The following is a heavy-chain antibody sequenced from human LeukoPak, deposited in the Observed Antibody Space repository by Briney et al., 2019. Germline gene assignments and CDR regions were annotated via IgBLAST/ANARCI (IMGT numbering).Heavy chain of an antibody. CDR3: AGAGYSGNYYYYFDF. Sequence: AASVKVSCKASGYTFTGYYMHWVRQAPGQGLEWMGWINPDSGGTNYAQKFQGRVTMTRDTSTSTVYMQLSRLRSDDTAVYYCAGAGYSGNYYYYFDFWGQGTLVTVSS. J-gene: IGHJ4*02. D-gene: IGHD1-26*01. V-gene: IGHV1-2*02. CDR1: GYTFTGYY. CDR2: INPDSGGT.